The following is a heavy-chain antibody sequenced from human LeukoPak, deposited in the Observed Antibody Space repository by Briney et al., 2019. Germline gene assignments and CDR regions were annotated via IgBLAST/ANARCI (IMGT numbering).Heavy chain of an antibody. CDR1: GFTFSSYA. V-gene: IGHV3-66*02. Sequence: GGSLRLSCAASGFTFSSYAMSWVRQAPGKGLEWVSVIYSGGSTYYADSVKGRFTISRDNSKNTLYLQMNSLRAEDTAVYYCARGGAGSGSYYPHGMDVWGQGTTVTVSS. J-gene: IGHJ6*02. CDR2: IYSGGST. D-gene: IGHD3-10*01. CDR3: ARGGAGSGSYYPHGMDV.